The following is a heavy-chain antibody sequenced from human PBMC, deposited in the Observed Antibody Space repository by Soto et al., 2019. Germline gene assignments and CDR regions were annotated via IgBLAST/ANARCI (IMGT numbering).Heavy chain of an antibody. CDR3: ARDWGYSSSSVD. Sequence: EVQLVESGGGLVQPGGSLRLSCAASGFTVSSNYMSWVRQAPGKGLEWVSVIYSGGSTYYADSVKGRLTISRHNSKNTLYLQMNSLRAEDTAVYYCARDWGYSSSSVDWGQGTLVTVSS. D-gene: IGHD6-6*01. CDR1: GFTVSSNY. V-gene: IGHV3-53*04. J-gene: IGHJ4*02. CDR2: IYSGGST.